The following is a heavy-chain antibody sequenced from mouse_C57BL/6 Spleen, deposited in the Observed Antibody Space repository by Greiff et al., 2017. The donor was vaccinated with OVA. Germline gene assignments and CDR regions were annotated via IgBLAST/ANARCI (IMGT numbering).Heavy chain of an antibody. CDR3: ARVHYYGSSGVDY. CDR1: GYTFTSYW. D-gene: IGHD1-1*01. J-gene: IGHJ2*01. V-gene: IGHV1-69*01. CDR2: IDPSDSYT. Sequence: QVQLQQPGAELVMPGASVKLSCKASGYTFTSYWMHWVKQRPGQGLEWIGEIDPSDSYTNYNQKFKGKSTLTVDKSSSTAYMQLSSLTSEDSAVYYCARVHYYGSSGVDYWGQGTTLTVSS.